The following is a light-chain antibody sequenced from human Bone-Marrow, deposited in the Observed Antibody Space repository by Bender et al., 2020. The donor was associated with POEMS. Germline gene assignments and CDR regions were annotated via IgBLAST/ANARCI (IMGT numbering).Light chain of an antibody. CDR2: EVT. J-gene: IGLJ1*01. V-gene: IGLV2-14*02. CDR1: SSDIGSFDL. Sequence: QSALTQPASVSGSLGQSITISCNGTSSDIGSFDLVSWYQQYPGKAPKFVIYEVTKRPSGVSNRFSGSRSGNTASLTVSGLQAEDEAEYYCSSYAGSNNLGVFGTGTKVTVL. CDR3: SSYAGSNNLGV.